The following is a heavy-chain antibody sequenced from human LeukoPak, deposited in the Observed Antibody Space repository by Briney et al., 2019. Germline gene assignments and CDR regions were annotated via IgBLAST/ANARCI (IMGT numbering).Heavy chain of an antibody. CDR3: AARDGSSGW. CDR2: INHSGST. Sequence: PSETPSLTCAVYGGSFSGYYWSWIRQPPGKGLEWIGEINHSGSTNYNPSLKSRVTISVDTSKNQFSLKLSSVTAADTAVYYCAARDGSSGWWGQGTLVTVSS. CDR1: GGSFSGYY. D-gene: IGHD6-19*01. J-gene: IGHJ4*02. V-gene: IGHV4-34*01.